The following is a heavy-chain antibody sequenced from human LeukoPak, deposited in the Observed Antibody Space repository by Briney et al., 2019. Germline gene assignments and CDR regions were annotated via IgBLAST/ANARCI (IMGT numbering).Heavy chain of an antibody. CDR1: GFTFSSYE. J-gene: IGHJ3*02. D-gene: IGHD2-15*01. Sequence: PGGSLRLSCAASGFTFSSYEMNWVRQPPGKGLEWVSYISSSGSTIYYADSVKGLFTISRDNAKNSLYLQMNSLRAEDTAVYYCSYCSGGSCTGAFDIWGQGTMVTVSS. CDR3: SYCSGGSCTGAFDI. CDR2: ISSSGSTI. V-gene: IGHV3-48*03.